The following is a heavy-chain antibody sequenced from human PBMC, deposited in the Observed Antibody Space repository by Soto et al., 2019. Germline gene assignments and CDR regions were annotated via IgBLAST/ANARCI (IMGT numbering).Heavy chain of an antibody. CDR3: EREGGADDNQS. J-gene: IGHJ3*01. CDR2: IYYSGST. V-gene: IGHV4-31*03. CDR1: GGSISSGGYY. Sequence: QVQLQESGPGLVKPSQTLSLTCTVSGGSISSGGYYWSWIRQHPGKGLEWIGYIYYSGSTYYNPSLKSRVTRTVATSKTKFSLKLSSVNAADPAVYYREREGGADDNQSWGQGTMVTFSS. D-gene: IGHD3-22*01.